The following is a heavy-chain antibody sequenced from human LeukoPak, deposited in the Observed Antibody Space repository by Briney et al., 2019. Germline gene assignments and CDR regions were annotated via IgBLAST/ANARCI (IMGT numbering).Heavy chain of an antibody. CDR2: ISGSTGST. J-gene: IGHJ4*02. Sequence: GGSLRLSCAASGFTFSNYAMYWVRLAPGKGLEWVSLISGSTGSTYYADSVKGRFSISRHNSKNTVYLQMNSLRVEDTAVYYCARGGAVGPNPYYSDFWGQGTLVTVSS. CDR1: GFTFSNYA. CDR3: ARGGAVGPNPYYSDF. D-gene: IGHD2-2*01. V-gene: IGHV3-23*01.